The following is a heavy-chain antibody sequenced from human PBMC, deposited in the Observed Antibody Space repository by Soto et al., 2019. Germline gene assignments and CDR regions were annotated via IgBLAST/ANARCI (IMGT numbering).Heavy chain of an antibody. V-gene: IGHV1-46*01. J-gene: IGHJ6*02. Sequence: GASVKVSCKASGYTFISYYIHWVRQAPGQGLEWMGIINPRGGSTSYAEKFQGRVTMARDTSTSTVYMELNSLRNEDAAVYYCAREYCSGGTCYPDDYNRYGMDVWGQGTTVTVSS. D-gene: IGHD2-15*01. CDR2: INPRGGST. CDR3: AREYCSGGTCYPDDYNRYGMDV. CDR1: GYTFISYY.